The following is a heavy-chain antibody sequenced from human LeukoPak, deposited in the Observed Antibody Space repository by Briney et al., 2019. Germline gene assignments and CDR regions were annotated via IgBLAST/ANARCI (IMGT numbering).Heavy chain of an antibody. J-gene: IGHJ6*03. V-gene: IGHV4-4*02. CDR3: ARGQSSSSWLSPRSGYMDV. CDR2: IYHSGST. Sequence: PGGSLRLSCAASGFTFSSYSMNWVRQPPGKGLEWIGEIYHSGSTNYNPSLKSRVTISVDKSKNQFSLKLSSVTAADTAVYYCARGQSSSSWLSPRSGYMDVWGKGTTVTVSS. D-gene: IGHD6-13*01. CDR1: GFTFSSYSM.